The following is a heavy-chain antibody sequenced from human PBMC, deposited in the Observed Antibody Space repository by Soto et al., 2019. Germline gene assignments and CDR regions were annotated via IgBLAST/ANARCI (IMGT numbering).Heavy chain of an antibody. V-gene: IGHV3-30-3*01. J-gene: IGHJ6*02. CDR2: ISYDGSNK. D-gene: IGHD2-2*01. CDR3: ARGGGTRYYYYYGMDV. CDR1: GFTFSSYA. Sequence: PGGSLRLSCAASGFTFSSYAMHWVRQAPGKGLEWVAVISYDGSNKYYADSVKGRFTISRDNSKNTLYLQMNSLRAEDTAVYYCARGGGTRYYYYYGMDVWAKGPRSPSP.